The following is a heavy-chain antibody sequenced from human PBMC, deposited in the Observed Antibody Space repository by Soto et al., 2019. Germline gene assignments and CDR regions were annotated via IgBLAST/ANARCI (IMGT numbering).Heavy chain of an antibody. CDR1: GGTFSSYA. CDR2: IIPIFGTA. V-gene: IGHV1-69*13. J-gene: IGHJ6*02. D-gene: IGHD3-22*01. CDR3: ARDHDSHPHPTYYYYYYGMDV. Sequence: GASVKVSCKASGGTFSSYAISWVRQAPGQGLEWMGGIIPIFGTANYAQKFQGRVTITADESTSTAYMELSSLRSEDTAVYYCARDHDSHPHPTYYYYYYGMDVWGQGTTVTVS.